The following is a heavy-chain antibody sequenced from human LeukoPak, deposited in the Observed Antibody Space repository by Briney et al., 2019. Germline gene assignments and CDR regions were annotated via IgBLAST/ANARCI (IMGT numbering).Heavy chain of an antibody. D-gene: IGHD1-1*01. Sequence: GGSLRLSCAASGFTISSYSMNWVRQAPGKGLEWVSSISSSSSYIYYADSVKGRFTISRDNAKNSLYLQMNSLRAEDTAVYYCARGYKLGGFDYWGQGTLVTVSS. V-gene: IGHV3-21*01. J-gene: IGHJ4*02. CDR1: GFTISSYS. CDR2: ISSSSSYI. CDR3: ARGYKLGGFDY.